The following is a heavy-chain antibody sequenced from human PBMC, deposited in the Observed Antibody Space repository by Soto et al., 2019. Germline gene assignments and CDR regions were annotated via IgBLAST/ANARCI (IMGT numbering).Heavy chain of an antibody. CDR2: IYYSGTT. CDR1: GGSVSSGSYY. Sequence: ETLSLTCTVSGGSVSSGSYYWTWIRQPPGKGLEWLGYIYYSGTTNYNPPPKSRITISVDTSKNQFSLKLSSVTAADTAVYYCARVSGYSSSWYYGMDVWGQGTTVTVSS. CDR3: ARVSGYSSSWYYGMDV. J-gene: IGHJ6*02. D-gene: IGHD6-13*01. V-gene: IGHV4-61*01.